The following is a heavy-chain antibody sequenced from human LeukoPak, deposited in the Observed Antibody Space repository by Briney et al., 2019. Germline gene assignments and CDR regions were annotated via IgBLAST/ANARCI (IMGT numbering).Heavy chain of an antibody. J-gene: IGHJ4*02. CDR1: GFTFSNAW. V-gene: IGHV3-15*01. D-gene: IGHD5-24*01. CDR3: TTEEMATMPFDY. Sequence: GGSLILSCAASGFTFSNAWMSWVRQAPGKGLEWVGRIKSKTDGGTTDYAAPVKGRFTISRDDSKNTLSLQMNSLKTEHTAVYYCTTEEMATMPFDYWGQGTLVTVSS. CDR2: IKSKTDGGTT.